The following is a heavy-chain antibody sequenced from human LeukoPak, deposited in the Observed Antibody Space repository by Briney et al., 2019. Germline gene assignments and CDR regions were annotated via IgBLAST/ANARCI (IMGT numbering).Heavy chain of an antibody. D-gene: IGHD4-17*01. CDR1: GGSISSGGYY. CDR2: IYHSGST. Sequence: SETLSLTCTVSGGSISSGGYYWSWIRQPPGKGLEWIGYIYHSGSTYYNPSLKSRVTISVDTSKNQFSLKLSSVTAADTAVYYCARTTVTTWYYFDYWGQGTLVTVSS. CDR3: ARTTVTTWYYFDY. J-gene: IGHJ4*02. V-gene: IGHV4-30-2*05.